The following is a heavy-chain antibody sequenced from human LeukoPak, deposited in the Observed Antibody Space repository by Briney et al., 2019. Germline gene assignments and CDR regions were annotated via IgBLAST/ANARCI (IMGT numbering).Heavy chain of an antibody. J-gene: IGHJ6*03. CDR1: GGSISSYY. V-gene: IGHV4-59*01. Sequence: SETLSLTCTVSGGSISSYYWSWIRQPPGQGLEWIGNIYYSGSTNYNPSLKSRVTISVDTSKNQFSLKLSSVTAADTAVYYCASSSYPHYYYYYMDVWGKGTTVTVSS. CDR3: ASSSYPHYYYYYMDV. CDR2: IYYSGST. D-gene: IGHD2-21*01.